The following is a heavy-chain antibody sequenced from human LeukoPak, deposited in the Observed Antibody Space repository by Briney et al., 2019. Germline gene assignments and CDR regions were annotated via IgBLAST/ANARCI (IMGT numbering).Heavy chain of an antibody. CDR1: GGSISSYY. CDR3: ARDSNYYDSSGYYSVDY. CDR2: IYTSGSI. D-gene: IGHD3-22*01. V-gene: IGHV4-4*07. J-gene: IGHJ4*02. Sequence: PSETLSLTCTVSGGSISSYYWSWIRQPAGKGLEWIGRIYTSGSINYNPSLKSRVTMSVDTSKNQFSLKLSSVTAADTAVYYCARDSNYYDSSGYYSVDYWGQGTLVTVSS.